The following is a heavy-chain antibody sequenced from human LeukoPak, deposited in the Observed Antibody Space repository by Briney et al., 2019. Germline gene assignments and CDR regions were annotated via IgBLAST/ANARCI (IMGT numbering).Heavy chain of an antibody. V-gene: IGHV4-30-4*01. J-gene: IGHJ5*02. D-gene: IGHD3-3*01. CDR3: DSAEIYDFWSGYSNWFAT. CDR1: GGSISSGDYY. Sequence: SETLSLTCTVSGGSISSGDYYCSWIRQPPGKGLEWIGYIYYSGSTYYNPSRKSRVTISVDTSKNQFSLKLSSVTAADTAVYYCDSAEIYDFWSGYSNWFATWGQGTLVTVSS. CDR2: IYYSGST.